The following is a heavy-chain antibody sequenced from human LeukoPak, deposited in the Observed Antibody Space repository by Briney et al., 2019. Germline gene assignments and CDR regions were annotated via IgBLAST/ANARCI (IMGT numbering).Heavy chain of an antibody. CDR1: GGSISSSSYY. CDR3: AREHILPTYPSSYWYFDL. V-gene: IGHV4-30-4*01. CDR2: IYYSGST. D-gene: IGHD2-21*01. J-gene: IGHJ2*01. Sequence: SETLSLTCTVSGGSISSSSYYWSWIRQPPGKGLEWIGYIYYSGSTYYNPSLKSRVTISVDTSKNQFSLKLSSVTAADTAVYYCAREHILPTYPSSYWYFDLWGRGTLVTVSS.